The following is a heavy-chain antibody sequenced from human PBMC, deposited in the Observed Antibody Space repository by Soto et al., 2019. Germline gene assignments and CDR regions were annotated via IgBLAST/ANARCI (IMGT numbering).Heavy chain of an antibody. CDR1: GFTFSSYA. CDR3: AKDVCWVVGAISFDY. V-gene: IGHV3-23*01. Sequence: AGGSLRLSCAASGFTFSSYAMSWVRQAPGKGLEWVSAISGSGGSTYYADSVKGRFTISRDNSKNTLYLQMNSLRAEDTAVYYCAKDVCWVVGAISFDYWGQGTLVTVSS. D-gene: IGHD1-26*01. J-gene: IGHJ4*02. CDR2: ISGSGGST.